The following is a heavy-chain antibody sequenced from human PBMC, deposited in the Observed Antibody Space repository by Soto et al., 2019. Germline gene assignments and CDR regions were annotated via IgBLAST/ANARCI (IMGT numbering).Heavy chain of an antibody. D-gene: IGHD6-19*01. V-gene: IGHV1-2*02. CDR1: GYTFTGYY. Sequence: ASVKVSCKASGYTFTGYYMHWVRQAPGQGLEWMGWINPNSGGTNYAQKFQGRVTMTRDTSISTAYMELSRLRSDDTAVYYCARDLFGSWGASSGWPIIVGDFDYWGQGTLVTVSS. CDR2: INPNSGGT. CDR3: ARDLFGSWGASSGWPIIVGDFDY. J-gene: IGHJ4*02.